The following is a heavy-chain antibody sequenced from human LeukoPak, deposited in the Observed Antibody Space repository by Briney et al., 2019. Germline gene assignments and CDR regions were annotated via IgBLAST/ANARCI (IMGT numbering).Heavy chain of an antibody. Sequence: ASVKVSCKASAYTFVSYGISWVRQAPGQGLEWMGWISGHSGNTNYAQKFQGRVTMTRNTSISTAYMELSSLRSEDTAVYYCARVINGRPYCDFWSGYYPADYYYGMDVWGQGTTVTVSS. J-gene: IGHJ6*02. V-gene: IGHV1-18*01. CDR3: ARVINGRPYCDFWSGYYPADYYYGMDV. CDR1: AYTFVSYG. CDR2: ISGHSGNT. D-gene: IGHD3-3*01.